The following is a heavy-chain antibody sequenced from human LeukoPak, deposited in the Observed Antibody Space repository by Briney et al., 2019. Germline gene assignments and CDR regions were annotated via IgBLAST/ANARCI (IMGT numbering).Heavy chain of an antibody. CDR1: GYDISSGSY. CDR2: IYRNGRT. Sequence: SETLSLTCTVSGYDISSGSYWGWIRQSPRKGLEWIANIYRNGRTYHNPSLQSRVTISVDVSKNQFSLKLTSVTAADTAMYFCARHQTGDVDYWGQGILVTVSS. J-gene: IGHJ4*02. V-gene: IGHV4-38-2*02. CDR3: ARHQTGDVDY. D-gene: IGHD2-2*01.